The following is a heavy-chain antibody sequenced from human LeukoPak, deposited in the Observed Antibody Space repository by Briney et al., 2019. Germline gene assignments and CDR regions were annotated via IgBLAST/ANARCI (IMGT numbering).Heavy chain of an antibody. Sequence: GGSLRPSCAASGFTFSSYAMHWVRQAPGKGLEWVAVIYYDGGKKYYADSVEGRFTISRDNSKNTLYLHMNSLRVEDTAVYYCARGPDGYNSHFDYWGQGTLVTVSS. CDR2: IYYDGGKK. CDR3: ARGPDGYNSHFDY. D-gene: IGHD5-24*01. J-gene: IGHJ4*02. V-gene: IGHV3-30-3*01. CDR1: GFTFSSYA.